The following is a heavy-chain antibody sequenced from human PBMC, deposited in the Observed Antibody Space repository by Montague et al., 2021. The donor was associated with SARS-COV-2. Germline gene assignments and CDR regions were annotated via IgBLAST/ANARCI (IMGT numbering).Heavy chain of an antibody. CDR3: VRDGGYWDCFDY. V-gene: IGHV4-59*12. Sequence: SETLSLTCTISGVSITSYYWSWIRQPPGKGLEWIGYIYYSGSTNYNPSLKSRVSLSIDKPKNQFSLKLASVTAADTAVYYCVRDGGYWDCFDYWGQGALVTVSS. CDR2: IYYSGST. J-gene: IGHJ4*02. CDR1: GVSITSYY. D-gene: IGHD2-21*01.